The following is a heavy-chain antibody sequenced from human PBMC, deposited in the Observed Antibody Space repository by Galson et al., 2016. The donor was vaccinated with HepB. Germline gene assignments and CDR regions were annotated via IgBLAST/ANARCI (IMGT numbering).Heavy chain of an antibody. CDR3: ARGPTDWGPIDY. CDR2: TYYKSKFYT. D-gene: IGHD7-27*01. CDR1: GDSVSSYSVG. V-gene: IGHV6-1*01. J-gene: IGHJ4*02. Sequence: CAISGDSVSSYSVGWNWIRQSPSRGLEWLGRTYYKSKFYTDYAQSVKSRIIISPDTSKNHASLHLKTVTPEDTALYYCARGPTDWGPIDYWGPGTPVTVSS.